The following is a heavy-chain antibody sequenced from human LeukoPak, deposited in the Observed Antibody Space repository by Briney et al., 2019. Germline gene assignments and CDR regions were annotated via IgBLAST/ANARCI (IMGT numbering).Heavy chain of an antibody. V-gene: IGHV3-30*18. J-gene: IGHJ4*02. CDR1: GFPFSSYG. Sequence: GGSLRLSCAASGFPFSSYGMHWVRQAPGKGLEWVAVLSYDGSNKHYADSVKGRFIISRDNSKNTLYLQMNSLRAEDTAVYYCAKDRGFGVFFQYYFDYWGQGTLVTVSS. CDR2: LSYDGSNK. CDR3: AKDRGFGVFFQYYFDY. D-gene: IGHD3-10*01.